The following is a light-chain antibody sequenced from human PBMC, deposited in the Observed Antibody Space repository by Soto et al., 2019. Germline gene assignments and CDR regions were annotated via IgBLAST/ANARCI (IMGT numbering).Light chain of an antibody. CDR3: QQANSFPLT. Sequence: DIQMTQSPSSVSASVGDRVTITCRASQGIGSWLGWYQQKPGKAPKLLIYAAASLQSGVPSRFSATFSGTEFTLTISSLQPEDLATYFCQQANSFPLTCGPGTKVYLK. V-gene: IGKV1-12*01. J-gene: IGKJ3*01. CDR2: AAA. CDR1: QGIGSW.